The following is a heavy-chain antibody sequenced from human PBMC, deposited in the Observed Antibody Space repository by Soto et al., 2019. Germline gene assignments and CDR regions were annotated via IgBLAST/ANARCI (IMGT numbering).Heavy chain of an antibody. Sequence: VQLVESGGGVVQPGRSLRLSCAASGFTFSSYGMHWVRQAPGKGLEWVAVISYDGSNKYYADSVKGRFTISRDNSKNTLYLQMNSLRAEDTAVYYCAKDYYDSSGYYVMLSYWGQGTLVTVSS. CDR2: ISYDGSNK. CDR1: GFTFSSYG. CDR3: AKDYYDSSGYYVMLSY. V-gene: IGHV3-30*18. J-gene: IGHJ4*02. D-gene: IGHD3-22*01.